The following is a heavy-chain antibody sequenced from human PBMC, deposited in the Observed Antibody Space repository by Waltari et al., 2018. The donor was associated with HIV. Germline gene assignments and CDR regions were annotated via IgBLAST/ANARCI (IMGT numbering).Heavy chain of an antibody. V-gene: IGHV2-70*15. CDR1: GFSLSTHGMC. Sequence: QVTLRESGPALVKPTQTLTLTCTFSGFSLSTHGMCVSWIRQPPGKAPEWLARIDWEYDKYYSTSLKTRLTISKDTSKNQVVLTMTNMDPVDTATYYCARSRTYYYDSSGYYLDYWGQGTLVTVSS. J-gene: IGHJ4*02. D-gene: IGHD3-22*01. CDR3: ARSRTYYYDSSGYYLDY. CDR2: IDWEYDK.